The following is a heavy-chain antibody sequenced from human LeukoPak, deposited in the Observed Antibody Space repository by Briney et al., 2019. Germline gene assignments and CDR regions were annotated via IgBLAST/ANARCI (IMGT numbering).Heavy chain of an antibody. Sequence: PGGSLRLSCAASGFTFSSYSMNWVRQAPGKGLEWVSSISSSSSYIYYADSVKGRFTISRDNAKNSLYLQMNSLRAEDTAVYCCVSQTTVRGVPPTHYYYYGMDVWGKGTAVTVSS. CDR1: GFTFSSYS. D-gene: IGHD3-10*01. V-gene: IGHV3-21*01. CDR2: ISSSSSYI. J-gene: IGHJ6*04. CDR3: VSQTTVRGVPPTHYYYYGMDV.